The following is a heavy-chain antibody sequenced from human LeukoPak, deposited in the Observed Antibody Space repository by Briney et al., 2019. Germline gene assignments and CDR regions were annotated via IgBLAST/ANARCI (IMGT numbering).Heavy chain of an antibody. Sequence: GASVKVSCKASGGTFRSYGLNWVRQAPGQGLEWMGGFIPILGTAKYAQKLQGRVTITADESTSTGYMELSSLGYEDTAVYYCARGLYCSSSTSCYDYGMDVWGQGTTVTVSS. CDR1: GGTFRSYG. D-gene: IGHD2-2*01. V-gene: IGHV1-69*13. CDR2: FIPILGTA. CDR3: ARGLYCSSSTSCYDYGMDV. J-gene: IGHJ6*02.